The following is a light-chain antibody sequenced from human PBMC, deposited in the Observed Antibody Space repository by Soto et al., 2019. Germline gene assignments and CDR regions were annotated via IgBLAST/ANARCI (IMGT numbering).Light chain of an antibody. V-gene: IGKV3-11*01. CDR1: QKISSNY. CDR2: DAS. J-gene: IGKJ4*01. CDR3: QQRSNWPLT. Sequence: ETVLTQSPGTLSLSPGERATLSCRASQKISSNYLAWYQQKPGQAPRLLIYDASNRATGIPARFSGSGSRTDFTLTISSLEPEDFAVYYCQQRSNWPLTFGGGAKVDIK.